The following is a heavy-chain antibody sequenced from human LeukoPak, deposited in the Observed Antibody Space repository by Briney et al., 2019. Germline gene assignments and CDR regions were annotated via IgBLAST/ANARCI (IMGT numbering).Heavy chain of an antibody. V-gene: IGHV1-69*05. D-gene: IGHD2-21*02. CDR2: IIPIFGTA. CDR3: ASRAYSGGDCYWRGAFDI. Sequence: PVKVSCKASGGTFSSYAISWVRQAPGQGLEWMGRIIPIFGTANYAQKFQGRVTITTDESTSTAYMELSSLRSEDTAVYYCASRAYSGGDCYWRGAFDIWGQGTTVTVSS. CDR1: GGTFSSYA. J-gene: IGHJ3*02.